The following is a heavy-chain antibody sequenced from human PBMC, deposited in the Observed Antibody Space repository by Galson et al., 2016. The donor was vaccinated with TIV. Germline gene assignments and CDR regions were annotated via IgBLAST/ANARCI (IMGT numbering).Heavy chain of an antibody. J-gene: IGHJ1*01. D-gene: IGHD4-17*01. CDR3: TTDPYGVDV. V-gene: IGHV3-15*01. CDR2: IKSKTAGGTT. CDR1: GFTFNDAW. Sequence: SLRLSCAASGFTFNDAWMTWIRQGPGKGLEWVGRIKSKTAGGTTDYAAPVEGRFTVSRDDSQNTVYLQMNGLKTDDTGVYYCTTDPYGVDVWGQGTLVTVSS.